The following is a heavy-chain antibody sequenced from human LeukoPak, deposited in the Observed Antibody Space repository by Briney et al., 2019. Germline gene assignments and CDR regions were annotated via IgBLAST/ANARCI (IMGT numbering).Heavy chain of an antibody. D-gene: IGHD2-21*02. CDR3: ARAEGGVAYCGGDCYDN. V-gene: IGHV1-18*01. CDR2: ISAYNGNT. J-gene: IGHJ4*02. CDR1: GYTFTSYG. Sequence: ASVKVYCKASGYTFTSYGISWVRQAPGQGLEWMGWISAYNGNTNYAQKLQGRVTMTTDTSTSTAYMELRSLRSDDTAVYYCARAEGGVAYCGGDCYDNWGQGTLVTVSS.